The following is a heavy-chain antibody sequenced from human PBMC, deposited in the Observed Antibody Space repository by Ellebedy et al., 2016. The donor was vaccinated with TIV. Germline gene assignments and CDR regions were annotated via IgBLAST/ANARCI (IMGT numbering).Heavy chain of an antibody. D-gene: IGHD3-10*01. CDR3: ASHMVRESTWFDP. V-gene: IGHV4-39*01. Sequence: MPSETLSLTCTVSGGSISSSSYYWGWIRQPPGKGLEWIGSIYYSWSTYYNPSLKSRVTISVDTSKNQFSPKLSAVTAADTAVYYCASHMVRESTWFDPWGQGTLVTVSS. CDR1: GGSISSSSYY. J-gene: IGHJ5*02. CDR2: IYYSWST.